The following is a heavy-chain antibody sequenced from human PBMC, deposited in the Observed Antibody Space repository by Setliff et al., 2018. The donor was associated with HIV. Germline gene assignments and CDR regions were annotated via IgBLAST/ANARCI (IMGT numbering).Heavy chain of an antibody. Sequence: SETLSLTCAVSGYSISSGYYWGWIRQPPGKGLEWIGSIYHSESTYYNPSLKSRVTISVDTSKNQFSLKLSSVTAADTAVYYCAREVRGWPLSYYYYYGMDVWGQGTTVTVSS. J-gene: IGHJ6*02. CDR1: GYSISSGYY. CDR2: IYHSEST. CDR3: AREVRGWPLSYYYYYGMDV. V-gene: IGHV4-38-2*02. D-gene: IGHD6-19*01.